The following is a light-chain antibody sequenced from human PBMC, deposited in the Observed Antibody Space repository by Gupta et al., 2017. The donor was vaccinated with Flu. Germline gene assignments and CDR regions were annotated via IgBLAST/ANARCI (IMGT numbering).Light chain of an antibody. J-gene: IGLJ2*01. CDR2: INN. CDR1: SSNLGSNT. Sequence: QSVLTQPPSASGTPGQRVTIACSGSSSNLGSNTVNWYQQLPGTAPKLLIYINNQRPSGAPDRFSGSKSGTSASLAISGLQAEDEADYYCAAWDDSLNGPVFGGGTKLTVL. V-gene: IGLV1-44*01. CDR3: AAWDDSLNGPV.